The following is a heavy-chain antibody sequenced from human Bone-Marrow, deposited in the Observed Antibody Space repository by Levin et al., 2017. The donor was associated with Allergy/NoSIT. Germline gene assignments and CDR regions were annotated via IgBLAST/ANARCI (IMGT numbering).Heavy chain of an antibody. V-gene: IGHV4-4*07. D-gene: IGHD3-22*01. CDR3: ARDSGRDDSSGYYPPPHWFDP. Sequence: SETLSLTCSVSGDSINFHYWTWIRQTAGQGLEWIGRIYRAESSFYNPSLKSRVTMSLDMSNNKFYLKLTSVTAADTAVYYCARDSGRDDSSGYYPPPHWFDPWGPGTLVTVSS. CDR1: GDSINFHY. J-gene: IGHJ5*02. CDR2: IYRAESS.